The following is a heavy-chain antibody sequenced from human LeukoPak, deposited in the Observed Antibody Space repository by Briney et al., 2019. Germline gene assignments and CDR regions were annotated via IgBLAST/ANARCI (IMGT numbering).Heavy chain of an antibody. D-gene: IGHD5-12*01. CDR3: ARYPVATSSLEH. Sequence: GGSLRLSCAASGFTLSSYRMNWVRQAPGKGLEWVSYISNSASTIYYADSVTGRFTISRDNAKNSLYLQMNSLRDEDTAVYYCARYPVATSSLEHWGEGTLVTVSS. J-gene: IGHJ4*02. V-gene: IGHV3-48*02. CDR2: ISNSASTI. CDR1: GFTLSSYR.